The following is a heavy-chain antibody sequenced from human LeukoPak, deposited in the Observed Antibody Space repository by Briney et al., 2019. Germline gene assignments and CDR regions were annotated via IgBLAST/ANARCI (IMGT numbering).Heavy chain of an antibody. J-gene: IGHJ3*02. Sequence: PGGSLRLSCVVSGFTFSSYWMSWVRQAPGKGLEWVANIKEDGSEKYYVDSVKGRFTTSRDNAKNSLYLQMNSLRAEDTAVYYCARTDAFDIWGQGTMVTVSS. CDR3: ARTDAFDI. V-gene: IGHV3-7*01. CDR1: GFTFSSYW. CDR2: IKEDGSEK.